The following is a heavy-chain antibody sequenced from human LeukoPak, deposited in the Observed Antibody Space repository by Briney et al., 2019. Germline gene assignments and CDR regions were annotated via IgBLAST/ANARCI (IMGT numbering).Heavy chain of an antibody. V-gene: IGHV3-30*03. Sequence: GGSLRLSCAGSGFTFSAYSIHWVRQAPGKGLEWVAVISYDGSNKYYADSVKGRFTISRDNSKNTLYLQMNSLRAEDTAVYYCARDGSLEWYVPYFDYWGQGTLVTVSS. CDR2: ISYDGSNK. J-gene: IGHJ4*02. D-gene: IGHD3-3*01. CDR3: ARDGSLEWYVPYFDY. CDR1: GFTFSAYS.